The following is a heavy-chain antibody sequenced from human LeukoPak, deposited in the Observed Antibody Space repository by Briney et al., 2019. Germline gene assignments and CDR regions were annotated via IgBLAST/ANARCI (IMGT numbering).Heavy chain of an antibody. D-gene: IGHD3-10*02. V-gene: IGHV3-48*03. J-gene: IGHJ4*02. CDR3: ARDMLGYFDY. CDR2: VSSSGTTT. CDR1: GFSFSNYE. Sequence: GGSLSLSCVASGFSFSNYEMNWVRQAPGKGLEWVAYVSSSGTTTYYAHSVKGRFTISRDNAKNSLYLQMKSLGAEATAIYYCARDMLGYFDYWGQGTLVTVSS.